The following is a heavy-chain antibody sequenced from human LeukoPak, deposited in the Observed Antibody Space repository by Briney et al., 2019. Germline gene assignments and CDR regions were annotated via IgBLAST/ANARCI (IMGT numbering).Heavy chain of an antibody. Sequence: ASVKVSCKASGYTFTSYAMNWVRQAPGQGLEWMGWINTNTGNPTYAQGFTGRFVFSLDTSVSTAYLQISSLKAEDTAVYYCAREPMGKTYYYDSSGYYTLDYWGQGTLVTVSS. J-gene: IGHJ4*02. V-gene: IGHV7-4-1*02. CDR1: GYTFTSYA. CDR2: INTNTGNP. CDR3: AREPMGKTYYYDSSGYYTLDY. D-gene: IGHD3-22*01.